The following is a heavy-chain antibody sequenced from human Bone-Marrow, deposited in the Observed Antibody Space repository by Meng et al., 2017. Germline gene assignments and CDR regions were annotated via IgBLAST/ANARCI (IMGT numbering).Heavy chain of an antibody. Sequence: QVLLQQWVAGLLKPSETLALTSFVAGGYCFDNYSSCILQPPGKERDWMGGINICRITNYNPALESRATISIDTAQYNISLKLNSGTATYAAVYNYARGPTTMAHYSDYWGQGTLVTVSS. CDR2: INICRIT. V-gene: IGHV4-34*01. CDR1: GGYCFDNY. CDR3: ARGPTTMAHYSDY. J-gene: IGHJ4*02. D-gene: IGHD5-24*01.